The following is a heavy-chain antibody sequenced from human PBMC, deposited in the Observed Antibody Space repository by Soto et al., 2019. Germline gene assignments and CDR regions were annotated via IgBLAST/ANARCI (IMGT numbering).Heavy chain of an antibody. V-gene: IGHV3-48*01. J-gene: IGHJ5*02. CDR1: GFTFSSYS. D-gene: IGHD2-8*02. CDR3: SMEGYELSRCLVYNWFRP. Sequence: GGSLRPSCAASGFTFSSYSMNWVRQAPGKGLEWVSYISSSSSTIYYADSVKGRFTISRDNAKNSLYLQMNSLRAEDTAVYYYSMEGYELSRCLVYNWFRPLGQGTLVTVSS. CDR2: ISSSSSTI.